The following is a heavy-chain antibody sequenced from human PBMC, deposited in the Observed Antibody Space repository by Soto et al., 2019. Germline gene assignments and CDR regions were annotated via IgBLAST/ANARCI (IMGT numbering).Heavy chain of an antibody. Sequence: APVKVSCKASGYTFTSYAMHWVRQAPGQRLEWMGWINAGNGNTKYSQKFQGRVTITRDTSASTAYMELSSLRSEDTAVYYCATVSAGDNSYFDYWGQGALVTVSS. CDR3: ATVSAGDNSYFDY. V-gene: IGHV1-3*01. CDR1: GYTFTSYA. J-gene: IGHJ4*02. CDR2: INAGNGNT. D-gene: IGHD1-1*01.